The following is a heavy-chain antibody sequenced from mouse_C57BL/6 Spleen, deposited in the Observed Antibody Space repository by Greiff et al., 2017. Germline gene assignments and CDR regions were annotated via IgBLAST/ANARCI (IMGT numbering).Heavy chain of an antibody. V-gene: IGHV3-6*01. CDR2: ISYDGSN. CDR3: AREGLLHDY. Sequence: EVKLQESGPGLVKPSQSLSLTCSVTGYSITSGYYWNWIRQFPGNKLEWMGYISYDGSNNYNPSLKNRISITRDTSKNQFFLKLNSVTTEDTATYYCAREGLLHDYWGQGTTLTVSS. J-gene: IGHJ2*01. D-gene: IGHD2-3*01. CDR1: GYSITSGYY.